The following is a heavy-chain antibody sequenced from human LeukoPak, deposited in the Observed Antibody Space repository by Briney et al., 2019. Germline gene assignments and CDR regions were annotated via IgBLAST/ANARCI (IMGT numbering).Heavy chain of an antibody. CDR2: ISSSSSCT. V-gene: IGHV3-11*03. Sequence: PGGSLRLSCAASGFTFSDYYMSWIRQAPGKGLEWVSYISSSSSCTNYADSVKGRFTISRDNAKNSLYLQMNSLRAGDTAVYYCARSQRRIPARPQWFDPWGQGTLVTVSS. CDR1: GFTFSDYY. CDR3: ARSQRRIPARPQWFDP. J-gene: IGHJ5*02. D-gene: IGHD6-6*01.